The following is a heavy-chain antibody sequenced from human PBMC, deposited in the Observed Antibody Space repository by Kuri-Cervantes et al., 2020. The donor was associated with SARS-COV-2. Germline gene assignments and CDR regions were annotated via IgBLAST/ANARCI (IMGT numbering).Heavy chain of an antibody. CDR1: GFTFSSYA. V-gene: IGHV3-23*01. J-gene: IGHJ4*02. CDR3: VRDGDHWNFDY. D-gene: IGHD1-1*01. Sequence: GGSLRLSCAASGFTFSSYAMHWVRQAPGKGLEWVSAISGSGGSTYYADSVKGRFTLSRDNAKNMLFLQMNSLRAEDTAVYYCVRDGDHWNFDYWGQGTLVTVSS. CDR2: ISGSGGST.